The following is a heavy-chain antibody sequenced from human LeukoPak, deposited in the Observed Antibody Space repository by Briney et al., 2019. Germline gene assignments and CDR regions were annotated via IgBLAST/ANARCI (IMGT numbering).Heavy chain of an antibody. CDR3: ARSSTFHQSYYYDSSGYCGY. Sequence: ASVKVSCKASGYTFTSYYMHWVRQAPGQGLEWMGIINPSGGSTSYAQKFQGRVTMARDTSTSTVYMELSSLRSEDTAVYYCARSSTFHQSYYYDSSGYCGYWGQGTLVTVSS. CDR1: GYTFTSYY. V-gene: IGHV1-46*01. CDR2: INPSGGST. D-gene: IGHD3-22*01. J-gene: IGHJ4*02.